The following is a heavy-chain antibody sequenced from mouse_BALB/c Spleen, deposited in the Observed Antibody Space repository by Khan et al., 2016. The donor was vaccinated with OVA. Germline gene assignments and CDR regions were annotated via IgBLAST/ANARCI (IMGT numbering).Heavy chain of an antibody. Sequence: QIQLVQSGPELKKPGETVKISCKASGYTFTNYGMNWVKQPPGKGLKWMGWINTYTGEPTYVDDFKGRFAFSLETSASTAYLQINNLKNEDTATYFCARGYWYFEVWGAGTTVTGSS. D-gene: IGHD2-2*01. V-gene: IGHV9-3-1*01. J-gene: IGHJ1*01. CDR2: INTYTGEP. CDR1: GYTFTNYG. CDR3: ARGYWYFEV.